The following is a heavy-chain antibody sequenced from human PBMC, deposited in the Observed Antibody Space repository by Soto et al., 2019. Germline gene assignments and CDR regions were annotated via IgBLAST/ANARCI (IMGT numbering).Heavy chain of an antibody. J-gene: IGHJ4*02. V-gene: IGHV3-30*18. Sequence: ESGGGVVQPGRSLRLSCAASGFTFSSYGMHWVRQAPGKGLEWVAVISYDGSNKYYADSVKGRFTISRDNSKNTLYLQMNSLRAEDTAVYYCEKGVGGADYWGQGTLVTVSS. CDR3: EKGVGGADY. CDR2: ISYDGSNK. D-gene: IGHD2-15*01. CDR1: GFTFSSYG.